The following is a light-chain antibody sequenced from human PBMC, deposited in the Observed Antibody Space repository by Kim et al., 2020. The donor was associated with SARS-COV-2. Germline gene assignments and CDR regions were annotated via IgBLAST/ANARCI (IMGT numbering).Light chain of an antibody. Sequence: VERATRASRASQSLRSNYLAWYKQTSGQGPGPLLFGASRRAAGIPVRFSVSGSGSELALTLSRLGPEDVAVSYCQRYTRSPPAYTFGQGTKLEI. CDR1: QSLRSNY. CDR2: GAS. V-gene: IGKV3-20*01. J-gene: IGKJ2*01. CDR3: QRYTRSPPAYT.